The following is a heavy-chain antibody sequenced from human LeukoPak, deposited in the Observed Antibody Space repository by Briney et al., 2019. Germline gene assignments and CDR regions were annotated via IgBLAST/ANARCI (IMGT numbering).Heavy chain of an antibody. CDR2: ISGGGGTT. CDR1: GFTFSGYG. CDR3: AKGTPLLYSGSYYGFDY. Sequence: GGTLRLSCAASGFTFSGYGLSWVRQAPGKGLEWVSAISGGGGTTYYAASVKGRFTISRDNSKNTLYLQMNSLRAEDTAVYYCAKGTPLLYSGSYYGFDYWGQGTLVTVSS. V-gene: IGHV3-23*01. D-gene: IGHD1-26*01. J-gene: IGHJ4*02.